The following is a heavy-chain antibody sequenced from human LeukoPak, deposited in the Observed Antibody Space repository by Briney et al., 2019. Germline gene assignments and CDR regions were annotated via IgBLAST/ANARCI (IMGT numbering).Heavy chain of an antibody. CDR2: ISFDGSEK. CDR1: GFTFRSYG. J-gene: IGHJ1*01. CDR3: AKDRVSSGWYEYYQY. V-gene: IGHV3-30*18. Sequence: GGSLRLSCAASGFTFRSYGMNWVRQAPGKGLEWVAVISFDGSEKYYADSVKGRFTISRDNSKNTLYLQMNSLRAEDTAVYYCAKDRVSSGWYEYYQYWGQGTLVTVYS. D-gene: IGHD6-19*01.